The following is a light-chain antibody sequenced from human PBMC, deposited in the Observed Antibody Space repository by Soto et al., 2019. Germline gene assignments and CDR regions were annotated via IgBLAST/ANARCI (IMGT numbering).Light chain of an antibody. CDR1: QDISNY. CDR2: DAS. Sequence: DIQMTQSPSSLSASIGDRVTITCQASQDISNYLNWYQEKPGKAPKVLIYDASKLETGVPSRFSGGGYGTDFTFTISSLQPEDIATYYCQHYNHLLGTFGPGTKVDLK. V-gene: IGKV1-33*01. J-gene: IGKJ3*01. CDR3: QHYNHLLGT.